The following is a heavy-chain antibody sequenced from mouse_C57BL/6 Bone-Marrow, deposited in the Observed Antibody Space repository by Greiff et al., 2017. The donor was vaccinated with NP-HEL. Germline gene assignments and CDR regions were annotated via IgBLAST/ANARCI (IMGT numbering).Heavy chain of an antibody. CDR2: IYPRSGNT. V-gene: IGHV1-81*01. D-gene: IGHD1-1*01. Sequence: QVHVKQSGAELARPGASVKLSCKASGYTFTSYGISWVKQRTGQGLEWIGEIYPRSGNTYYNEKFKGKATLTADKSSSTAYMELRSLTSEDSAVYFCARSRLLRDYFDYWGQGTTLTVSS. J-gene: IGHJ2*01. CDR3: ARSRLLRDYFDY. CDR1: GYTFTSYG.